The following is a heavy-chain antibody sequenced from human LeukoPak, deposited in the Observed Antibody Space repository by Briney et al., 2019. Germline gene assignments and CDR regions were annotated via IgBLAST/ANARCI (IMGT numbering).Heavy chain of an antibody. J-gene: IGHJ4*02. D-gene: IGHD3-22*01. CDR1: GFTFSSYA. CDR3: ARDLEITMIVVVAY. CDR2: ISYDGSNK. V-gene: IGHV3-30-3*01. Sequence: GRSLRLSCAASGFTFSSYAMHWVRQAPGKGLEWVAVISYDGSNKYYADSVKGRFTISRDNSKNTLYLQMNSLRAEDTAVYYCARDLEITMIVVVAYWGQGTLVTVSS.